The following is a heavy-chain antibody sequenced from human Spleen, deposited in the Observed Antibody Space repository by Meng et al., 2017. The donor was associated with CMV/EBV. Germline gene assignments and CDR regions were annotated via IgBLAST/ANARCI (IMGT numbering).Heavy chain of an antibody. CDR2: IYYSGST. V-gene: IGHV4-61*03. CDR1: GGSISSGDYY. CDR3: AGPDDMGSSPHDPFDM. J-gene: IGHJ3*02. D-gene: IGHD1-1*01. Sequence: SETLSLTCTVSGGSISSGDYYWSWIRQPPGKGLEWIGYIYYSGSTNYNPSLKGRVTISLDTSKNHFSLKLTSVTAADTAMYYCAGPDDMGSSPHDPFDMWGQGTMVTVSS.